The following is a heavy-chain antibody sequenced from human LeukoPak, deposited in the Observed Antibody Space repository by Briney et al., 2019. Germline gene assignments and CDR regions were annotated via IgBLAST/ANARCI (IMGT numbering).Heavy chain of an antibody. J-gene: IGHJ4*02. CDR1: GFTFSSYW. V-gene: IGHV3-23*01. D-gene: IGHD2-2*01. CDR3: AKEGQNCSSTSCYVGPFDY. Sequence: GGSLRLSCAASGFTFSSYWMSWVRQAPGKGLEWVSAISGSGGSTYYADSVKGRFTISRDNSKNTLYLQMNSLRAEDTAVYYCAKEGQNCSSTSCYVGPFDYWGQGTLVTVSS. CDR2: ISGSGGST.